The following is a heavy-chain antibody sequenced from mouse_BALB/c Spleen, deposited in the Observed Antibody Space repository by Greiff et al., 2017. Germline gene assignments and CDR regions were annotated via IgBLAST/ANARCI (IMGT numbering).Heavy chain of an antibody. CDR1: GYTFTSYW. Sequence: QVQLKESGAELAKPGASVKMSCKASGYTFTSYWMHWVKQRPGQCLEWIGYINPSTGYTEYNQKFKDKATLTADKSSSTAYMQLSSLTSEDSAVYYCARAPYDYGFAYWGQGTLVTVSA. V-gene: IGHV1-7*01. CDR3: ARAPYDYGFAY. D-gene: IGHD2-4*01. CDR2: INPSTGYT. J-gene: IGHJ3*01.